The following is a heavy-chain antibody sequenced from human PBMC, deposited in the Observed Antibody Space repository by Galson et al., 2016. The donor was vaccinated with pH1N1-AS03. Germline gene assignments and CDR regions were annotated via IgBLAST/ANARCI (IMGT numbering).Heavy chain of an antibody. CDR1: AFTFSTYS. D-gene: IGHD3-10*01. CDR2: ISRSGNYI. Sequence: SLRLSCAASAFTFSTYSMNWVRQAPGKGLEWVSFISRSGNYIYYADSVKGRFTISRDNAKNSLYLQMNSLRAEDTAVYFCVRAVTGSSGTHLYTFDYWDQGTLVIVSS. V-gene: IGHV3-21*01. J-gene: IGHJ4*02. CDR3: VRAVTGSSGTHLYTFDY.